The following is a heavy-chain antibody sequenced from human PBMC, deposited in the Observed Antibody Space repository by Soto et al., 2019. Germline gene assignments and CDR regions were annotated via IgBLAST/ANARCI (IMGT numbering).Heavy chain of an antibody. CDR2: IYYSGST. V-gene: IGHV4-59*01. D-gene: IGHD2-15*01. CDR1: GGSISSYY. Sequence: QVQLQESGPGLVKPSETLSLTCTVSGGSISSYYWSWIRQPPGKGLEWIGYIYYSGSTNYNPSLKSRVTISVDTSKNQCSLKLSSVTAADTAVYYCARDRRYSVSAFDIWGQGTMVTVSS. CDR3: ARDRRYSVSAFDI. J-gene: IGHJ3*02.